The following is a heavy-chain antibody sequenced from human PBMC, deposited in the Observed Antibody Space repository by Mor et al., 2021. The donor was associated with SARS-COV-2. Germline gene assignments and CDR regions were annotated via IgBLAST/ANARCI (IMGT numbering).Heavy chain of an antibody. J-gene: IGHJ3*02. Sequence: RFTVSRDNSKNTLYVQMNSLRAEDTAVYYCATGGRIVGGTWDEASDIWGQGTMVTVSS. V-gene: IGHV3-23*01. D-gene: IGHD1-26*01. CDR3: ATGGRIVGGTWDEASDI.